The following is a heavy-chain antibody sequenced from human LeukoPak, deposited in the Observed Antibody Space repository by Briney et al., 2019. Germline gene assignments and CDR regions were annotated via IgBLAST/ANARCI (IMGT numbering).Heavy chain of an antibody. CDR1: GFTLNIYW. J-gene: IGHJ4*02. D-gene: IGHD2-15*01. V-gene: IGHV3-74*01. Sequence: PGGSLRLSCAASGFTLNIYWIQWVRQAPGKGLEWVSRISPDGTTTTYADSVKGRFTISRDNAKSTVYLQMNSLRAEDTALYYCARGTYTLDYWGQGTLVTVSS. CDR2: ISPDGTTT. CDR3: ARGTYTLDY.